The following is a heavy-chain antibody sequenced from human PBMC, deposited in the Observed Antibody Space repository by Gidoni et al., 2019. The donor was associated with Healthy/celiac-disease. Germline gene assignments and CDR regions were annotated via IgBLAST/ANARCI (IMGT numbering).Heavy chain of an antibody. J-gene: IGHJ4*02. Sequence: EVQLVESGGGLVKPGGSLRLSGAASGFTFSSYSRNWVRQAPGQGLEWVSSISSIISYLFYADSVKGRFTISRDHAKNSLYLQMNSLRADDTAVYYCARVEMGATMDWGQGTLVTVSS. CDR1: GFTFSSYS. CDR2: ISSIISYL. CDR3: ARVEMGATMD. V-gene: IGHV3-21*01. D-gene: IGHD1-26*01.